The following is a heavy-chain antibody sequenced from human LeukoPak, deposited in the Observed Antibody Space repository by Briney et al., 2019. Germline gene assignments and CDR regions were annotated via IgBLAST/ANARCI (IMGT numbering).Heavy chain of an antibody. D-gene: IGHD6-19*01. Sequence: GESLKISCRGSGYSFTSYLIAWVRQIPGKGLEWMGIIYSGESDTRYSPSFQGQVTISANKSISTAYLQWSSLKASDTAMYYCARHGARAVAPHFDYWGQGTLVTVSS. CDR2: IYSGESDT. CDR1: GYSFTSYL. V-gene: IGHV5-51*01. CDR3: ARHGARAVAPHFDY. J-gene: IGHJ4*02.